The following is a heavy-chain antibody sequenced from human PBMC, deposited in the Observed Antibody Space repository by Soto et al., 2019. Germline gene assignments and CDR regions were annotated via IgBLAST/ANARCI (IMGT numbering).Heavy chain of an antibody. V-gene: IGHV1-3*01. CDR1: GYTFTSYA. J-gene: IGHJ6*02. CDR2: INAGNGNT. Sequence: GSSVKISCKSSGYTFTSYAMHCVRHAPVQILYFMGCINAGNGNTKYSQKFQGRVTITRDTSASTAYMELSSLRSEDTAVYYCARDPHTIFGVVINHYYYGMDVWGQGTTVTVSS. D-gene: IGHD3-3*01. CDR3: ARDPHTIFGVVINHYYYGMDV.